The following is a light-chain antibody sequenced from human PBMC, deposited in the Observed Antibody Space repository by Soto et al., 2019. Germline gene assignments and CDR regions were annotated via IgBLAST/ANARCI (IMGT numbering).Light chain of an antibody. CDR2: DVS. CDR1: SSDVGGYNY. V-gene: IGLV2-14*01. Sequence: QSALTQPDSVSGSPGQTITISSTGTSSDVGGYNYVSWYQQHPGKAPKLMIYDVSNRPSGVSNRFSGSKSGNTASLTISGLQAEDQADYYCSSYTSSSTPRVFGGGTKVTVL. J-gene: IGLJ2*01. CDR3: SSYTSSSTPRV.